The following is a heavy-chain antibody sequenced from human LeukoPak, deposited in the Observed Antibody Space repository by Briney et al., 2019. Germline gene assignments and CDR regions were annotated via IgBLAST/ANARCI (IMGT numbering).Heavy chain of an antibody. V-gene: IGHV4-30-2*02. Sequence: PSETLSLTCAVSGGSISSGGYSWSWIRQPPGKGLEWIGYIYHSGSTYYNPSLKSRVTISVDRSKNQFSLKLSSVTAADTAVYYCARTLGYCSGGSCYSEYNWFDPWGQGTLVTVSS. CDR3: ARTLGYCSGGSCYSEYNWFDP. J-gene: IGHJ5*02. D-gene: IGHD2-15*01. CDR2: IYHSGST. CDR1: GGSISSGGYS.